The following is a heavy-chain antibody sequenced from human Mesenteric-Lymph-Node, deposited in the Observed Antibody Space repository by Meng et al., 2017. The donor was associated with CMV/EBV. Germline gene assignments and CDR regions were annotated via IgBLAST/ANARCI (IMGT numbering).Heavy chain of an antibody. J-gene: IGHJ4*02. CDR3: ARYLRSLDYFDH. D-gene: IGHD3-3*01. CDR1: GYTFVNFG. Sequence: ASVKVSCKASGYTFVNFGISWVRQAPGQGLEWMGWISAYNGNTNFAQKFQGRVNMTTDTLTNTAYMELRSLRSDDTAVYYCARYLRSLDYFDHWGQGTLVTVSS. CDR2: ISAYNGNT. V-gene: IGHV1-18*01.